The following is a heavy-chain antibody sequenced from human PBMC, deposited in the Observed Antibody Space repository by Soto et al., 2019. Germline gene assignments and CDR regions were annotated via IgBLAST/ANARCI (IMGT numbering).Heavy chain of an antibody. D-gene: IGHD6-19*01. V-gene: IGHV3-30*18. J-gene: IGHJ4*02. CDR1: GFTFSDYA. CDR2: VSHDGRNT. CDR3: AKGGPQWLVTADFNY. Sequence: VQLVESGGGVVQPGRSLRLFCAASGFTFSDYAMHWVRQAPGKGLEWVSVVSHDGRNTHYAGSLKGRFTISRDRSMNTVSLEMSSLRAEYTAVYYCAKGGPQWLVTADFNYLCQGALVTVSS.